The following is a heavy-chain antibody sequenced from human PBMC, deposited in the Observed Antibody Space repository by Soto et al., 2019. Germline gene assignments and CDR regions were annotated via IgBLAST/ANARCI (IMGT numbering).Heavy chain of an antibody. CDR2: IYWDDDK. CDR3: AHSNASGSYLV. D-gene: IGHD3-10*01. V-gene: IGHV2-5*08. CDR1: GGSISSYYW. J-gene: IGHJ4*02. Sequence: TLSLTCTVSGGSISSYYWSWIRQPPGKGLEWLALIYWDDDKRYSPSLKSRLTITKDTSKNQVVLIMTNVDPVDTATYYCAHSNASGSYLVWGQGALVTVSS.